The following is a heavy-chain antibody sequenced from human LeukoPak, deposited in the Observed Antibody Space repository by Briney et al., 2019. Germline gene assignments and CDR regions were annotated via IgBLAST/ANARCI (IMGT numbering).Heavy chain of an antibody. CDR1: GASISSYY. CDR3: ARGFGSSWYYFDY. V-gene: IGHV4-59*08. Sequence: SETLSLTCTVSGASISSYYWSWIRQPPGKRLEWIGYIHDSGSTNYNPSLKIRVTISVDTSKKQFSLKLSSVTAADTAVYYCARGFGSSWYYFDYWGQGTLVTASS. D-gene: IGHD6-13*01. CDR2: IHDSGST. J-gene: IGHJ4*02.